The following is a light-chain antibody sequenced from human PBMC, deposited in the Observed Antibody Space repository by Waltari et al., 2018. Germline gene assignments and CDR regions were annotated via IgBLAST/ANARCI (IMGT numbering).Light chain of an antibody. V-gene: IGKV3-11*01. CDR2: DTS. CDR1: QSVTNY. J-gene: IGKJ4*01. CDR3: QQRTNWPLT. Sequence: EIVLTQSPDTLYLSPGERATLSCRASQSVTNYLAWYQQKPGQAPRLLIYDTSTRATGSPARFSGSGSGTDFTLIISSLGAEDFAVYYCQQRTNWPLTFGGGTKVEIK.